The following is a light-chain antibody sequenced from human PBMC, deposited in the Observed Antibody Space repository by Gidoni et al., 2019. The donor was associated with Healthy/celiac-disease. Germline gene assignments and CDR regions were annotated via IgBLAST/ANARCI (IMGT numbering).Light chain of an antibody. CDR1: QSVSSN. J-gene: IGKJ1*01. CDR3: QQYNNWPRT. V-gene: IGKV3-15*01. CDR2: GAS. Sequence: EIVMTPSPATLSVSPGERATLSCRASQSVSSNLAWYQQKPGQAPRLLTYGASTRATGIPAGCSGSGSGTEFTLTISSLQSEDFAVYYCQQYNNWPRTFGQGTKVEIK.